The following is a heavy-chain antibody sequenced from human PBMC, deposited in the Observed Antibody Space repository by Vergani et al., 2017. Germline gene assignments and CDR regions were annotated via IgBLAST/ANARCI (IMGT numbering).Heavy chain of an antibody. D-gene: IGHD6-13*01. CDR1: GFTFSSYW. CDR3: ASFLKGSSSWYGHYGMDV. Sequence: EVQLVESGGGLVQPGGSLRLSCAASGFTFSSYWMSWVRQAPGKGLEWVANIKQDGSEKYYVDSVKGRFTISRDNAKNSLYLQMNSLRAEDTAVYYCASFLKGSSSWYGHYGMDVWGQGTTVTVSS. CDR2: IKQDGSEK. J-gene: IGHJ6*02. V-gene: IGHV3-7*03.